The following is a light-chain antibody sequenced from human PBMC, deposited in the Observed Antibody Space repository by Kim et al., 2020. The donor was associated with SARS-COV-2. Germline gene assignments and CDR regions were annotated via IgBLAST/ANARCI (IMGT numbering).Light chain of an antibody. V-gene: IGKV3-11*01. J-gene: IGKJ4*01. Sequence: LSPGERATLACRASQSVSSYLGWYQQKPGQPPRLLIYDASNRATGIPARFSGSGSGTDFTLTISSLEPEDFAVYYCQQRSNWPLTFGGGTKVDIK. CDR3: QQRSNWPLT. CDR1: QSVSSY. CDR2: DAS.